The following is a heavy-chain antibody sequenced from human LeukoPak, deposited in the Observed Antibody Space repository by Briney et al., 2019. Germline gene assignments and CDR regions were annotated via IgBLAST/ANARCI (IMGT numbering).Heavy chain of an antibody. V-gene: IGHV3-48*02. CDR2: IISSSSTI. Sequence: GSLRLSFAASGFTFSSYSMNWVRQAPGKGLEWVSYIISSSSTIYYADSVKGRFTISRDNAKNSLYLQMNSLRDEDTAVYYCARGGGYYDSSGYYGHDWFDPWGQGTLVTVSS. D-gene: IGHD3-22*01. CDR3: ARGGGYYDSSGYYGHDWFDP. CDR1: GFTFSSYS. J-gene: IGHJ5*02.